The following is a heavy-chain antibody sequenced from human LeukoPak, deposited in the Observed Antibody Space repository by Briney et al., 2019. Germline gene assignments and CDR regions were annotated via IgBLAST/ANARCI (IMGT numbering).Heavy chain of an antibody. CDR2: IYYSGST. Sequence: SETLSLTCTVSGGSISSYYWSWIRQPPGKGLEWIGYIYYSGSTNCNPSLKSRVTISVDTSKNQFSLKLSSVTAADTAVYYCARHSKAKRIDYWGQGTLVTVSS. V-gene: IGHV4-59*08. CDR3: ARHSKAKRIDY. J-gene: IGHJ4*02. CDR1: GGSISSYY.